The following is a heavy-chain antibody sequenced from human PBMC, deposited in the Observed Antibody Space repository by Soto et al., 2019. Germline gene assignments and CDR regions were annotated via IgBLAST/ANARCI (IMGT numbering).Heavy chain of an antibody. CDR2: INHSGST. V-gene: IGHV4-34*01. J-gene: IGHJ4*02. CDR3: ARGYRYDILTGYYRRDSYYFDY. Sequence: SETLSLTCAVYGGSFSGYYWNWIRQPPGKGLEWIGEINHSGSTNYNPSLKSRVTISVDTSKNQFSLKLSSVTAADTAVYYCARGYRYDILTGYYRRDSYYFDYWGQGTLVTVSS. CDR1: GGSFSGYY. D-gene: IGHD3-9*01.